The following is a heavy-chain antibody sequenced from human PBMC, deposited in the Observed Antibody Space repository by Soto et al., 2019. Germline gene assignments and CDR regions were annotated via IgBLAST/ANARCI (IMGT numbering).Heavy chain of an antibody. D-gene: IGHD3-22*01. CDR3: AGGSRNTSGYYDFDY. Sequence: EVQLVESGGGLVKPGGSLRLSCAGSGLTLSSYGMTWVRQAPGKGLEWVSSISAITNYKYSAYSLQGRFTISRDNAKNLLYLQMNSLRAEDTAVYYCAGGSRNTSGYYDFDYWGQGTLGTVAS. J-gene: IGHJ4*02. V-gene: IGHV3-21*02. CDR1: GLTLSSYG. CDR2: ISAITNYK.